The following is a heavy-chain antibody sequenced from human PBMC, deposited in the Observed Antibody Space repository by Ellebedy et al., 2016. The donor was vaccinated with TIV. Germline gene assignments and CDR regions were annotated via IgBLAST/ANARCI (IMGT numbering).Heavy chain of an antibody. V-gene: IGHV3-30*04. Sequence: GESLKISCAASGFPFATYVMNWVRQAPGKGLEWVAIISYDGSNNYFADSVQGRFTISRDNSQNTLYLLMNSLRGDDTAIYDCARALNHVDTVSTAPLDCWGQGTLVTVSS. D-gene: IGHD5/OR15-5a*01. J-gene: IGHJ4*02. CDR3: ARALNHVDTVSTAPLDC. CDR1: GFPFATYV. CDR2: ISYDGSNN.